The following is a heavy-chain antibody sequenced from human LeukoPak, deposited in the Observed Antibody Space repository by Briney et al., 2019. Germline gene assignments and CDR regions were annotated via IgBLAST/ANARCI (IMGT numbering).Heavy chain of an antibody. V-gene: IGHV4-61*02. CDR3: ARHKDTAMVIAYFDY. D-gene: IGHD5-18*01. CDR2: IYSSGST. Sequence: SQTLSLTCTVSGGSISSGGYYWSWIRQPAGKGLEWIGRIYSSGSTNYNPSLKSRVTISVDTSKNQISLILSSVTAADTAVYYCARHKDTAMVIAYFDYWGQGTLVTVSS. CDR1: GGSISSGGYY. J-gene: IGHJ4*02.